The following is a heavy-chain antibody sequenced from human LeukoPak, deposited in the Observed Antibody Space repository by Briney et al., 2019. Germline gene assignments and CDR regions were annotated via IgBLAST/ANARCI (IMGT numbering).Heavy chain of an antibody. CDR2: IIPIIGTT. D-gene: IGHD3-22*01. CDR3: ARGPPYYSDSGYSRPSHYYYMDV. Sequence: SVKVSCKASGGSFNNYAISWVRQAPGQGLEWMGGIIPIIGTTNSAQKFQGRVTITADESTSTAYMALSRLRPDDTAVYYCARGPPYYSDSGYSRPSHYYYMDVWGKGTTVPVSS. V-gene: IGHV1-69*01. J-gene: IGHJ6*03. CDR1: GGSFNNYA.